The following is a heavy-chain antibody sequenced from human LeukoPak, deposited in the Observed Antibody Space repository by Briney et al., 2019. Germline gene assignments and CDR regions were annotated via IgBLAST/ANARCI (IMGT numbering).Heavy chain of an antibody. CDR2: ISGSGGST. D-gene: IGHD3/OR15-3a*01. Sequence: PGGSLRLSCAASGFTFSSYAMSWVRQAPGRGLEWVSAISGSGGSTYYADSVKGRFTISRDNSKNTLYLQMNSLRAEDTAVYYCAKCPEALYLKDWLSHFDYWGQGTLVTVSS. J-gene: IGHJ4*02. CDR3: AKCPEALYLKDWLSHFDY. CDR1: GFTFSSYA. V-gene: IGHV3-23*01.